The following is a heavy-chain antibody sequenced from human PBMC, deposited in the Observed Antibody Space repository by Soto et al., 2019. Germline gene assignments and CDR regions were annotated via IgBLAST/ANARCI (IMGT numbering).Heavy chain of an antibody. V-gene: IGHV4-59*12. D-gene: IGHD7-27*01. Sequence: SETLSLTCTVSGGSISSYYWSWIRQPPGKGLEWIAYMHHSGSTNYNPSLKSRVTVSIDTSKSQVSLRLRSVTAADTAVYYCARETNWGPDYRGQGTLVTVSS. CDR3: ARETNWGPDY. CDR1: GGSISSYY. J-gene: IGHJ4*02. CDR2: MHHSGST.